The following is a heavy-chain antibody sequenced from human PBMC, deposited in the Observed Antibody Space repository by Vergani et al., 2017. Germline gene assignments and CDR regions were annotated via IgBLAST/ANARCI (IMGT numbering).Heavy chain of an antibody. D-gene: IGHD3-16*02. J-gene: IGHJ4*02. Sequence: EVQLVESGGGLVQPGGSLRLSCAASGFTFSSYWMHWVRQAPGKGLVWVSRINSDGSSTSYADSVKGRFTISRDNAKNTLYLQMNSLRAEDTAVYYCARHWDDYVWGSYRYTVGYFDYWGQGTLVTVSS. CDR3: ARHWDDYVWGSYRYTVGYFDY. CDR1: GFTFSSYW. CDR2: INSDGSST. V-gene: IGHV3-74*01.